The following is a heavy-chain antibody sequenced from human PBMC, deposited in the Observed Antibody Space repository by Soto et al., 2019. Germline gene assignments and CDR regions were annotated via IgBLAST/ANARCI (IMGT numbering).Heavy chain of an antibody. J-gene: IGHJ6*03. CDR2: IYPGDSDT. V-gene: IGHV5-51*01. Sequence: GESLKISCQGSGYSFTSYWVGWVRQMPGKGLEWMGIIYPGDSDTRYSPSFQGQVTISADKSISTVYLQLSSLKAEDTAVYYCAKVGCSGGSCYSVDYYMDVWGKGTTVTVSS. CDR1: GYSFTSYW. CDR3: AKVGCSGGSCYSVDYYMDV. D-gene: IGHD2-15*01.